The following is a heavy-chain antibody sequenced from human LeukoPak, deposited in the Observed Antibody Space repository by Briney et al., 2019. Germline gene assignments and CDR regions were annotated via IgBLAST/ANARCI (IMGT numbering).Heavy chain of an antibody. CDR1: GFTFGGCG. V-gene: IGHV3-33*03. D-gene: IGHD1-14*01. CDR3: TIYNNDHFDY. J-gene: IGHJ4*02. CDR2: IAYDGSRA. Sequence: GGPLSLCCAGSGFTFGGCGMHWLPQTPGKGRVWVAVIAYDGSRAFYDDSVKGRFTISRDNSKNAMSVQMDDLRAEDTAVYYCTIYNNDHFDYWGQGTLVTVSS.